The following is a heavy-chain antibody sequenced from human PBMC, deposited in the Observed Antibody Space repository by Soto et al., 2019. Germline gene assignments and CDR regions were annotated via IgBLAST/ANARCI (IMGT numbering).Heavy chain of an antibody. D-gene: IGHD4-17*01. J-gene: IGHJ4*02. CDR2: IYYSGST. V-gene: IGHV4-59*01. Sequence: PSETLSLTCTVSGGSLSSYYWSWIRQPPGKGLEWIGYIYYSGSTNYNPSLKSRVTISVDTSKNQFSLKLSSVTAADTAVYYCARRYGASFDYWGQGTLVTVSS. CDR1: GGSLSSYY. CDR3: ARRYGASFDY.